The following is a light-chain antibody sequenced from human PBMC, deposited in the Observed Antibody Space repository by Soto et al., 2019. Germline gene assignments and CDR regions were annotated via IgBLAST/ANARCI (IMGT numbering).Light chain of an antibody. Sequence: DIQMTQSPSSVSASVVDRVTITCRASQGSSSWLAWYQQKPGQAPKLLIYAASTLQSGVPSRFSGSGSGKDFILTIRSLQPEDLATYDCQQANCCHRTFGGGTKVEIK. J-gene: IGKJ4*01. CDR1: QGSSSW. V-gene: IGKV1-12*01. CDR3: QQANCCHRT. CDR2: AAS.